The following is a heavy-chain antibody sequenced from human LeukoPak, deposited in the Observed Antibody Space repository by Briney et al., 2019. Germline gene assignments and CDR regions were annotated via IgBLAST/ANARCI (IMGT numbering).Heavy chain of an antibody. CDR1: GDSISSSGYY. Sequence: PSETLSLTCSVSGDSISSSGYYWGWIRQPPGKGLEWIGEINHSGSTNYNPSLKSRVTISVGTSKNQFSLKLSSVTAADTAVYYCARGWNFDYWGQGTLVTVSS. D-gene: IGHD1-1*01. J-gene: IGHJ4*02. V-gene: IGHV4-39*07. CDR3: ARGWNFDY. CDR2: INHSGST.